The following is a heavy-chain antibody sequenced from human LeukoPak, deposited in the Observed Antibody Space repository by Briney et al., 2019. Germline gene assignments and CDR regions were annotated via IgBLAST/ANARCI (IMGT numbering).Heavy chain of an antibody. CDR3: ASRGFVVVARVDY. Sequence: GGSLRLSCAASGFTFSSYAMSWVRQAPGKGLQWVSAISGSGGSTYYADSVKGRFTISRDNSKNTLYLQMNSLRAEDTAVYYCASRGFVVVARVDYWGQGTLVTVSS. V-gene: IGHV3-23*01. CDR1: GFTFSSYA. D-gene: IGHD2-2*01. J-gene: IGHJ4*02. CDR2: ISGSGGST.